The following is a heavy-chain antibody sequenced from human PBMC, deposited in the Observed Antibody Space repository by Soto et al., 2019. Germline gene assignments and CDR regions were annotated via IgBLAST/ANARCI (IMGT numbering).Heavy chain of an antibody. CDR1: GFTFNTYS. CDR3: SMTSITVVFGMDV. CDR2: ISSGSNYI. V-gene: IGHV3-21*01. J-gene: IGHJ6*02. D-gene: IGHD4-4*01. Sequence: EMQLVESGGGLVKPGGSLSLSCSASGFTFNTYSLNWVGQAPGKGLAWVSSISSGSNYIYYRDSVKGRFTISRDNGKTSLFMQMNSLRVEETAIYYCSMTSITVVFGMDVLGQGTTVTVSS.